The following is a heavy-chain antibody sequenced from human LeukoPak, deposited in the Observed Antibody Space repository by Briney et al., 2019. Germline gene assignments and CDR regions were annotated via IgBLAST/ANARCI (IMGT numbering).Heavy chain of an antibody. J-gene: IGHJ4*02. D-gene: IGHD4-11*01. CDR1: GGTFSSYA. CDR3: ASSAPYYSNPPGFDY. Sequence: ASVKVSCKASGGTFSSYAISWVRQAPGQGLEWMGGIIPIFGTANYAQKFQGRVTITTDESTSTAYMELSSLRSEDTAVYYCASSAPYYSNPPGFDYWGQGTLVTVSS. CDR2: IIPIFGTA. V-gene: IGHV1-69*05.